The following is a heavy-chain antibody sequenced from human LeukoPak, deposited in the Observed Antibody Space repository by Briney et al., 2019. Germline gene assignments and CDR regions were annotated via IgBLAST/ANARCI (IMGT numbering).Heavy chain of an antibody. CDR2: ISYTGST. CDR1: GRSLSSTNYL. V-gene: IGHV4-39*01. J-gene: IGHJ4*02. CDR3: ARHIGGSSLFDD. Sequence: KPSETLSLTCTVSGRSLSSTNYLWGWIRQPPGKGLEWFGSISYTGSTYYNPSLKSPVSISVDTSKNHFSLRVTSVTAADTAVYYCARHIGGSSLFDDWGQGTLVTASS. D-gene: IGHD6-13*01.